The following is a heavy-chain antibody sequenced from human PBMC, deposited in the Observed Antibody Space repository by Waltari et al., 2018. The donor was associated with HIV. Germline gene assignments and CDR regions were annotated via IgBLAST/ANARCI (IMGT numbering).Heavy chain of an antibody. V-gene: IGHV4-39*01. CDR2: IDYSART. CDR3: ARLRGSVAGRPGGFYFDY. D-gene: IGHD6-19*01. Sequence: QLQLQESVPGLVKPSETLSRTCTVSGGSISSSSYYRGWIRQPPGKGLEWLGSIDYSARTYYNPSLRSRVTVSVETSKYKFSRKLSSVTDADTAVYDCARLRGSVAGRPGGFYFDYWGQGTLVTVSS. J-gene: IGHJ4*02. CDR1: GGSISSSSYY.